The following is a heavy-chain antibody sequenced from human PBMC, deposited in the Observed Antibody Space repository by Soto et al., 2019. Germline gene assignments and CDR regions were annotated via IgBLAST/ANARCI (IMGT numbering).Heavy chain of an antibody. CDR1: GFTFSSYA. CDR2: ISSNGGST. Sequence: EVQLVESGGGLVQPGGSLRLSCAASGFTFSSYAMHWVRQAPGKGLEYVSAISSNGGSTYYANSVKGRFTISRDNSKNTLYLQMGSLRAEDMAVYYCARDLSRVEATDGMDVWGQGTTVTVSS. D-gene: IGHD1-26*01. J-gene: IGHJ6*02. V-gene: IGHV3-64*01. CDR3: ARDLSRVEATDGMDV.